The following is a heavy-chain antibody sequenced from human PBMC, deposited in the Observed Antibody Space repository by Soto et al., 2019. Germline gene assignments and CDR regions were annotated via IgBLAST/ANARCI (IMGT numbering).Heavy chain of an antibody. CDR1: GFTFSSYG. Sequence: QVQLVESGGGVVQPGRSLRLSCAASGFTFSSYGMHWVRQAPGKGLEWVAVIWYDGSNKYYADSVKGRFTTSRDNSKNTLYLKMNSLRAEDTAVYYCARECAGYSSGWYQRGGFDYWGQGTLVTVSS. J-gene: IGHJ4*02. CDR2: IWYDGSNK. V-gene: IGHV3-33*01. CDR3: ARECAGYSSGWYQRGGFDY. D-gene: IGHD6-19*01.